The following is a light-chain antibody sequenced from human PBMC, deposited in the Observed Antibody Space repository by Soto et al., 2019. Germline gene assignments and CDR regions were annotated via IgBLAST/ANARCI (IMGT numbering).Light chain of an antibody. CDR1: QSISRH. CDR2: GAS. V-gene: IGKV1-39*01. J-gene: IGKJ5*01. CDR3: QQGYSPPVT. Sequence: DIHMTQSPSSLSPSVGDRVTLTCRASQSISRHLNWYQQKAGRAPRLIIYGASNLQNGVPSRFSARGSGTEFTLTISSLLPEDFETYFCQQGYSPPVTFGQGTR.